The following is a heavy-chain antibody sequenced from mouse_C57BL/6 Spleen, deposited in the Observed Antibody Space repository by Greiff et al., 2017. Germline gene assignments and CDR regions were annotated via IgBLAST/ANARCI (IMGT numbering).Heavy chain of an antibody. CDR1: GYAFSSSW. V-gene: IGHV1-82*01. Sequence: QVQLKESGPELVKPGASVKLSCKASGYAFSSSWMNWVKQRPGKGLEWIGRIYPGDGDTNYNGKFKGKAPLTADKSSSTAYMQLSSLTSEDSAVYFCARATQVKIYYGYDVGGARDYWGQGTSVTVSS. J-gene: IGHJ4*01. CDR3: ARATQVKIYYGYDVGGARDY. CDR2: IYPGDGDT. D-gene: IGHD2-2*01.